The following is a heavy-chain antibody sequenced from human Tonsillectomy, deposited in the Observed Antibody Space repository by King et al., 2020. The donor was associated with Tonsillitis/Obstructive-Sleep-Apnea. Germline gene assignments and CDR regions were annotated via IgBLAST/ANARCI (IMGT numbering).Heavy chain of an antibody. Sequence: VQLVESGGGLVQPGGSLRLSCAASGFTFSSYWMYWVRQAPGKGLVWVSRVNSDESSTSYADSVKGRFTISRDTAKNTLYLQMNSLRAEDTAVYYCARVQGAIFVANDAFDIWGQGTMVTVSS. J-gene: IGHJ3*02. CDR1: GFTFSSYW. CDR3: ARVQGAIFVANDAFDI. V-gene: IGHV3-74*01. D-gene: IGHD1-26*01. CDR2: VNSDESST.